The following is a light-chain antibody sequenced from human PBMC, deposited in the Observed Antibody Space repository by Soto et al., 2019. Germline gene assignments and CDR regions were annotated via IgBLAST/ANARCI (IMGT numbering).Light chain of an antibody. J-gene: IGKJ1*01. CDR1: QTISSW. Sequence: DIQMTQSPSTLSGSVGDRVTITCRASQTISSWLAWYQQKPGKAPKLLIYKASTLKSGGTSRFSGSGPGTEFTLTIRSMQPDDFAPYYCQHYNSYSEAFGQGNKVDIK. CDR2: KAS. CDR3: QHYNSYSEA. V-gene: IGKV1-5*03.